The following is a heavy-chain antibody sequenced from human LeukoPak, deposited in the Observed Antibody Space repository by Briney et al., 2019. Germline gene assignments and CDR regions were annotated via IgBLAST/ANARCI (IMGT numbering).Heavy chain of an antibody. CDR1: GYTLTSYD. V-gene: IGHV1-8*01. CDR3: ARGFRIAAAGTSDFDY. D-gene: IGHD6-13*01. J-gene: IGHJ4*02. Sequence: GASVKVSCKASGYTLTSYDINWVRQATGQGLEWMGWMNPNSGNTGYAQKFQGRVTMTRNTSISTAYMELSSLRSEDTAVYYCARGFRIAAAGTSDFDYWGQGTLVTVSS. CDR2: MNPNSGNT.